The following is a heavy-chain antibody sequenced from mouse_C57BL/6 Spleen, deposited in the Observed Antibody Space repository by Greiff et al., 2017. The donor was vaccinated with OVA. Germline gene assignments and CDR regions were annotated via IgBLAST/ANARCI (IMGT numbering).Heavy chain of an antibody. J-gene: IGHJ1*03. V-gene: IGHV5-16*01. Sequence: EVKVVESEGGLVQPGSSMKLSCTASGFTFSDYYMAWVRQVPEKGLEWVANINYDGSSTYYLDSLKSRFIISRDNAKNILYLQMSSLKSEDTATYYCARDRPFDVWGTGTTVTVSS. CDR2: INYDGSST. CDR3: ARDRPFDV. CDR1: GFTFSDYY.